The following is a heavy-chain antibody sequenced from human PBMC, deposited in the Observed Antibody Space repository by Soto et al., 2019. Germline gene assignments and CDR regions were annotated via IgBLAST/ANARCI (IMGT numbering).Heavy chain of an antibody. Sequence: ASVKVSCKVSGYTRTELSMHWVRQAPGKGLEWMGGFDPEDGETIYAQKFQGRVTMTEDTSTDTAYMELSSLRSEDTAVYYCATGLSGSYYVTDYWGQGTLVTVSS. CDR3: ATGLSGSYYVTDY. J-gene: IGHJ4*02. D-gene: IGHD1-26*01. CDR1: GYTRTELS. CDR2: FDPEDGET. V-gene: IGHV1-24*01.